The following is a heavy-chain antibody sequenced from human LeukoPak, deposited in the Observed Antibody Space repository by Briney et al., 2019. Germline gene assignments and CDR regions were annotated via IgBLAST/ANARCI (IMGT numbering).Heavy chain of an antibody. D-gene: IGHD6-13*01. Sequence: QPGRSLSLYCAASGFTFSSYGMHWVRQAPGKGLEWVAVIWYDGSNKYYADSVKGRFTISRDNSKNTLYLQMNSLRAEDTAVYYCTRDFGQLALDYWGQGTLLTVSS. V-gene: IGHV3-33*01. CDR3: TRDFGQLALDY. J-gene: IGHJ4*02. CDR1: GFTFSSYG. CDR2: IWYDGSNK.